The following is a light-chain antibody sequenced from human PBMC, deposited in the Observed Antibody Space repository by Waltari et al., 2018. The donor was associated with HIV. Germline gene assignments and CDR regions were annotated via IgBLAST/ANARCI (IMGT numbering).Light chain of an antibody. J-gene: IGLJ3*02. CDR3: QSFDSRLRNWG. CDR1: SSNIGAGSD. V-gene: IGLV1-40*01. Sequence: QSVLTQPPSVSGAPGQTVTIPCTGSSSNIGAGSDVHWYQQLPGRAPRLLIHANYNRPPGVPERFSGSKSGTSASLTIAGLQAEEDADYFCQSFDSRLRNWGFGGGARVTGL. CDR2: ANY.